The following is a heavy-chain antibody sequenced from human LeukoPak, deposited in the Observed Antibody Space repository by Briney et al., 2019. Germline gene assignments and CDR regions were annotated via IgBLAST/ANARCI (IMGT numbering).Heavy chain of an antibody. CDR3: VRDNRWASDY. CDR2: IKGDGGEK. J-gene: IGHJ4*02. V-gene: IGHV3-7*01. CDR1: GFTSRSYW. D-gene: IGHD4-23*01. Sequence: GGSLRLSCAAYGFTSRSYWMNWVRQAPGKGLEWVANIKGDGGEKYADSVEGRFTISRDNAKNSVYLQMNGLRAEDTAVYYCVRDNRWASDYWGQGTLVTVSP.